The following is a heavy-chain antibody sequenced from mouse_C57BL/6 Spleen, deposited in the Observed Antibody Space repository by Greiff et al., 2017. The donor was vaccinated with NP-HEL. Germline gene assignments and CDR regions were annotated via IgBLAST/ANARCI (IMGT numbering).Heavy chain of an antibody. CDR2: IRNKANGYTT. CDR3: ASHDGYYYAMDY. Sequence: EVNVVESGGGLVQPGGSLSLSCAASGFTFTDYYMSWVRQPPGKALEWLGFIRNKANGYTTEYSASVKGRFTISRDNSQSILYLQMNALRAEDSATYYCASHDGYYYAMDYWGQGTSVTVSS. J-gene: IGHJ4*01. V-gene: IGHV7-3*01. CDR1: GFTFTDYY. D-gene: IGHD1-1*01.